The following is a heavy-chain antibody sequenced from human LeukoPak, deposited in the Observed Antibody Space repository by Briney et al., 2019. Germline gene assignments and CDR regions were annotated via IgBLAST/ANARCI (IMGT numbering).Heavy chain of an antibody. V-gene: IGHV1-69*06. CDR3: ASSGYYYVRRGYFDY. CDR2: IIPIFGTA. CDR1: GGTFSSYA. J-gene: IGHJ4*02. D-gene: IGHD3-22*01. Sequence: SVKVSFEASGGTFSSYAISWVRQAPGQGLEWMGGIIPIFGTANYAQKFQGRVTITADKSTSTAYMELSSLRSEDTAVYYCASSGYYYVRRGYFDYWGQETLVTISS.